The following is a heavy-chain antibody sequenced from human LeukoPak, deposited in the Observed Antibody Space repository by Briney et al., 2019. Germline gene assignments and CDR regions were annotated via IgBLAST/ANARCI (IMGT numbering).Heavy chain of an antibody. CDR2: IYYSGST. V-gene: IGHV4-59*08. D-gene: IGHD6-19*01. J-gene: IGHJ4*02. CDR1: GGSISSYY. Sequence: PSQTLSLTCTVSGGSISSYYWSWIRQPPGKGLEWIGYIYYSGSTNYNPSLKSRVTISVDTSKNQFSLKLSSVTAADTAVYYCARHVYSSGWYYFDYWGQGTLVTVSS. CDR3: ARHVYSSGWYYFDY.